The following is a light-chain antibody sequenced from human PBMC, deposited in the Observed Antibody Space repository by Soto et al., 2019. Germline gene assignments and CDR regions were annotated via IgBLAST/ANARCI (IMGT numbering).Light chain of an antibody. V-gene: IGKV3-15*01. CDR3: QQYNNWPPWT. J-gene: IGKJ1*01. CDR2: GAS. Sequence: EIVMTQSPATLSVSPGERATLSCRASQSVSSNLAWYQQKPGQAPRLLIYGASTRATGIPARFSGSGSGTEFTLTTSRLQSEDFAVYYCQQYNNWPPWTVAQGTKVDLK. CDR1: QSVSSN.